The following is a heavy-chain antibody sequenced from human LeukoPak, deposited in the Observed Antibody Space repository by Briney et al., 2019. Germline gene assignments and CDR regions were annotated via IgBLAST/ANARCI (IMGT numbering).Heavy chain of an antibody. CDR1: GGSISSYY. CDR3: ARDSQGGAAPFDY. CDR2: IYYSGST. J-gene: IGHJ4*02. Sequence: SETLSLTCTVSGGSISSYYWSWIRQPPGKGLEWIGYIYYSGSTNYNPSLKSRVTISVDTSKNQFSLKLSSVTAADTAVYYCARDSQGGAAPFDYWGQGTLVTVSS. D-gene: IGHD6-6*01. V-gene: IGHV4-59*01.